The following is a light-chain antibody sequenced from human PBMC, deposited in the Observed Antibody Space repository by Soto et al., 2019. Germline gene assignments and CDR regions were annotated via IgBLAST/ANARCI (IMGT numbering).Light chain of an antibody. V-gene: IGKV1-5*01. CDR3: QQYNSYSPET. CDR2: DAS. CDR1: QSISSW. J-gene: IGKJ1*01. Sequence: DFQMTQSPSTLSASVGDRVTITCRASQSISSWLAWYQQKPGKAPKLLIYDASSLESGVPSRFSGSGSGTEFTLTISSLQPDDFATYYCQQYNSYSPETFGQGTKVEIK.